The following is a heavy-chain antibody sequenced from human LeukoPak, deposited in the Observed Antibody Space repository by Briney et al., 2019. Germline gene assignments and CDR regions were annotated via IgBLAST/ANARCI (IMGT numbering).Heavy chain of an antibody. V-gene: IGHV3-48*04. J-gene: IGHJ3*02. CDR3: ARAGQPDAFDI. D-gene: IGHD3-10*01. Sequence: PGGSLRLSCAASGFTFSSYSMNWVRQAPGKGLEWVSYISSSSSTIYYADSVKGRFTISRDNVKNSLYLQMNSLRAEDTAVYYCARAGQPDAFDIWGQGTMVTVSS. CDR2: ISSSSSTI. CDR1: GFTFSSYS.